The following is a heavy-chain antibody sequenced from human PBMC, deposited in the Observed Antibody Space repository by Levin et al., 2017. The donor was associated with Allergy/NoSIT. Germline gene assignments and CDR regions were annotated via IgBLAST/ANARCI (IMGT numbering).Heavy chain of an antibody. Sequence: SSETLSLTCAVNGGSFSGYYYGGSFSGYYWSWIRQPPGRGLEWIGEINHSGSTTYNPSLKSRVTISVDTSKNQISLRLTSVTAADPAVYYCATYSTSRAFDSWGQGTLVTVSS. CDR1: GGSFSGYY. CDR3: ATYSTSRAFDS. CDR2: INHSGST. D-gene: IGHD6-13*01. V-gene: IGHV4-34*01. J-gene: IGHJ4*02.